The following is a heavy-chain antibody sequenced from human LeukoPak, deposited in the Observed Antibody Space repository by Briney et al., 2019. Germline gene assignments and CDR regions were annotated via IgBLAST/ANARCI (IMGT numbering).Heavy chain of an antibody. D-gene: IGHD4-23*01. CDR1: GGSITTSIYY. Sequence: PSETPPHTCTVPGGSITTSIYYWGWIRPPPGTGLACLGSIYYSGSTDYNPSLKSRVTISIDTSKNQFSLNLTSVTAEDTAVYYCARIKKIRWYNNWFDSWGQGILVTVSS. CDR3: ARIKKIRWYNNWFDS. CDR2: IYYSGST. J-gene: IGHJ5*01. V-gene: IGHV4-39*01.